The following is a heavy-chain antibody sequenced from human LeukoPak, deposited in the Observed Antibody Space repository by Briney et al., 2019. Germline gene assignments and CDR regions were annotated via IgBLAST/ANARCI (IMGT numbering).Heavy chain of an antibody. CDR3: VRANENYFHY. CDR2: TIPSNGGT. D-gene: IGHD1-1*01. Sequence: ASVTVSCMPSGYTLIRYYMHWVRQAPGQGLEWMGWTIPSNGGTNYAQKFQGRVTMTRDTSISTAFMELSRLRSDDTAIYYCVRANENYFHYWGQGTLVSVSS. J-gene: IGHJ4*02. V-gene: IGHV1-2*02. CDR1: GYTLIRYY.